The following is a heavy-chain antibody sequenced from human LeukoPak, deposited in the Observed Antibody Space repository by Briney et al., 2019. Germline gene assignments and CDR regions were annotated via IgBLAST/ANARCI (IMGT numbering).Heavy chain of an antibody. D-gene: IGHD1-26*01. CDR2: IKQDGSEK. CDR1: GFTFSSYW. V-gene: IGHV3-7*01. Sequence: QPGGSLGLSCVASGFTFSSYWMSWVRQAPGKGLERVANIKQDGSEKYYVDSVKGRFTISRDNTKNSLYLQMDSLRAEDTAVYYCARRGGSYSPFGYWGQGTLVTVSS. J-gene: IGHJ4*02. CDR3: ARRGGSYSPFGY.